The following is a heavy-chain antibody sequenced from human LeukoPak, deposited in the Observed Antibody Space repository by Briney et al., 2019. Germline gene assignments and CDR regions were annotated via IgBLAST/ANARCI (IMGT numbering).Heavy chain of an antibody. J-gene: IGHJ4*02. CDR1: GFTFSSYS. Sequence: GGSLRLSCAASGFTFSSYSMHWVRQAPGRGLERVALIWNDGSNKYYADSVKGRFTISRDNSKNTLCLQMDSLRAEDTAVYYCARDFYSSSSGGSVYWGQGSLVTVSS. V-gene: IGHV3-33*01. CDR3: ARDFYSSSSGGSVY. CDR2: IWNDGSNK. D-gene: IGHD6-6*01.